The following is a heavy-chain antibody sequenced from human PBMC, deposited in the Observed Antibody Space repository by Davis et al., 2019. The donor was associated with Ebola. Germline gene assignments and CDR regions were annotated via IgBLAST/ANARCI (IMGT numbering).Heavy chain of an antibody. CDR3: ARGPDYYDTSGYYSE. CDR2: MNPNSGNT. J-gene: IGHJ4*02. V-gene: IGHV1-8*01. D-gene: IGHD3-22*01. Sequence: ASVKVSCKASGYTFTSYDINWVRQATGQGLEWMGWMNPNSGNTGYAQKFQGRVSMTTDTSTRTAYMELRSLRSDDTAVYYCARGPDYYDTSGYYSEWGQGTLVTVSS. CDR1: GYTFTSYD.